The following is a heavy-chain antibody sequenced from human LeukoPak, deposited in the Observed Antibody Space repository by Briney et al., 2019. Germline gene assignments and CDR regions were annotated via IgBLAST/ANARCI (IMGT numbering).Heavy chain of an antibody. Sequence: GGSLRLSCAASGFTFSSYAMHWVRQAPGKGLEWVAVISYDGSNKYYADSVRGRFTISRDNSKNTLYLQMNSLRAEDTAVYYCAMEAYYYDSSGLLDYWGQGTLVTVSS. D-gene: IGHD3-22*01. CDR3: AMEAYYYDSSGLLDY. J-gene: IGHJ4*02. V-gene: IGHV3-30*01. CDR2: ISYDGSNK. CDR1: GFTFSSYA.